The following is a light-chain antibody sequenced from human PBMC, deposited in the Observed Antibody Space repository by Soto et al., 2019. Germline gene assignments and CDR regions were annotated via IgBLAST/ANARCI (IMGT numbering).Light chain of an antibody. Sequence: QSALTQPASVSGSPGQSITISCTGTSSDVGGYNYVSWFQQHPGKAPKLMIYEVSNRPSGVSNRFSGSKSGNTASLTISGLQAEDEADYYCNSYTSSSTQLFGGGTKVTVL. CDR3: NSYTSSSTQL. CDR1: SSDVGGYNY. J-gene: IGLJ3*02. V-gene: IGLV2-14*01. CDR2: EVS.